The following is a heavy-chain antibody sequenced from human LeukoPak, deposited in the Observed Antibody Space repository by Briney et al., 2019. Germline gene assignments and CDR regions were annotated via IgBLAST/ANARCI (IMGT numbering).Heavy chain of an antibody. CDR1: GGTFSSYA. CDR3: ARGLRPVLEWLLTLEYMDV. J-gene: IGHJ6*03. D-gene: IGHD3-3*01. V-gene: IGHV1-69*04. CDR2: IIPILGIA. Sequence: GSSVKVSCKASGGTFSSYAISWVRQAPGQGLEWMGRIIPILGIANYAQKFQGRVTITADKSTSTAYMELSSLRSEDTAVYYCARGLRPVLEWLLTLEYMDVWGKGTTVTVSS.